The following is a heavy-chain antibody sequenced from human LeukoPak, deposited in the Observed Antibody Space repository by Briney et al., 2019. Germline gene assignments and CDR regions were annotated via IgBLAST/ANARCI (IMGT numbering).Heavy chain of an antibody. CDR3: ARGGDFYDYYYDSSGSPAPYAFDI. J-gene: IGHJ3*02. V-gene: IGHV3-53*01. CDR2: IYSGGST. Sequence: GGSLRLSCAASGFTVSSNYMSWFRQAPGKGLEWVSVIYSGGSTYYADSVKGRFTISRDNSKNTLYLQMNSLRAEDTAVYYCARGGDFYDYYYDSSGSPAPYAFDIWGQGTMVTVSS. D-gene: IGHD3-22*01. CDR1: GFTVSSNY.